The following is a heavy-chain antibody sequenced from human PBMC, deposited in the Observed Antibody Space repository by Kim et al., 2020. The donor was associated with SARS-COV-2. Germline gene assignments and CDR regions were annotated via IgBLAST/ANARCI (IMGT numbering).Heavy chain of an antibody. CDR1: GYTLTELS. V-gene: IGHV1-24*01. J-gene: IGHJ4*02. D-gene: IGHD2-2*01. Sequence: ASVKVSCKVSGYTLTELSMHWVRQAPGKGLEWMGGFDPEDGETIYAQKFQGRVTMTEDTSTDTAYMELSSLRSEDTAVYYCATQLGSRWGDYFDYWGQGTLVTVSS. CDR3: ATQLGSRWGDYFDY. CDR2: FDPEDGET.